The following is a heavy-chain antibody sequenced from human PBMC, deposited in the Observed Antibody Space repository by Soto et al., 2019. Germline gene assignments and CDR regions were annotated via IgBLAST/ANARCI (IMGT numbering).Heavy chain of an antibody. J-gene: IGHJ4*02. CDR3: ATGPVQPPLISSSSFDY. CDR2: FDPEDGET. D-gene: IGHD6-6*01. Sequence: ASVKVSCKVSGYTLTELSMHWVRQAPGKGLEWMGGFDPEDGETIYAQKFQGRVTMTEDTSTDTAYMELSSLRSEDTAVYYCATGPVQPPLISSSSFDYWGQGTLVTVSS. V-gene: IGHV1-24*01. CDR1: GYTLTELS.